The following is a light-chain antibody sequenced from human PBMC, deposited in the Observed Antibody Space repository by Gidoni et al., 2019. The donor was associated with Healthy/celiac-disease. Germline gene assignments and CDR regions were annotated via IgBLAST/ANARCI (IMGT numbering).Light chain of an antibody. CDR3: QQSYSTPPWT. Sequence: DLQMTQSPSSLAASVGDRDTITCRASQSISSYLHCYPQKPGKAPKLLIYASSSLQSGAPSRFSGRGAGTDFTLTISRLQPEDFATYYCQQSYSTPPWTFGQGTKVEIK. CDR2: ASS. V-gene: IGKV1-39*01. CDR1: QSISSY. J-gene: IGKJ1*01.